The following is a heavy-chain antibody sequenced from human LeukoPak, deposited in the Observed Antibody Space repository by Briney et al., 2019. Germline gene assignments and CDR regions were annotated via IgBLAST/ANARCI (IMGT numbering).Heavy chain of an antibody. CDR2: IYYSGST. CDR1: GGSISSYY. CDR3: ARSRDAYNRDFDY. J-gene: IGHJ4*02. Sequence: SETLSLTCTVSGGSISSYYWNWIRQPPGKGLEWIGYIYYSGSTNYNPSLKSRVTISVDTSKKQFSLKVSSVIAADTAVYYCARSRDAYNRDFDYWGQGTLVTVSS. D-gene: IGHD5-24*01. V-gene: IGHV4-59*01.